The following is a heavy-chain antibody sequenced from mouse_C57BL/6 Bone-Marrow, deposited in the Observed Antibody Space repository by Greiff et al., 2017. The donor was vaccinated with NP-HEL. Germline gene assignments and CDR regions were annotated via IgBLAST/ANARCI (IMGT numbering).Heavy chain of an antibody. V-gene: IGHV1-81*01. Sequence: QVQLKQSGAELARPGASVKLSCKASGYTFTSYGISWVKQRTGQGLEWIGEIYPRSGNTYYNEKFKGKATLTADKSSSTAYMELRSLPSEDSAVYFCARQYYGSSPHYYFDYWGQGTTLTVSS. CDR1: GYTFTSYG. D-gene: IGHD1-1*01. CDR3: ARQYYGSSPHYYFDY. J-gene: IGHJ2*01. CDR2: IYPRSGNT.